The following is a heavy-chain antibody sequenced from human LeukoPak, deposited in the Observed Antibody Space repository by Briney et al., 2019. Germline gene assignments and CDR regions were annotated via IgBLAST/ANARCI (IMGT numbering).Heavy chain of an antibody. V-gene: IGHV1-69*01. D-gene: IGHD5-18*01. Sequence: SVKVSCKSSGCTFSSYAISWVRQAPGQGLEWMGGIIPIFGTANYAQKFQGRVTITADESTGTAYMELSSLRSEDTAVYYCASTERGYSYGVEYFQHWGQGTLVTVSS. CDR2: IIPIFGTA. J-gene: IGHJ1*01. CDR1: GCTFSSYA. CDR3: ASTERGYSYGVEYFQH.